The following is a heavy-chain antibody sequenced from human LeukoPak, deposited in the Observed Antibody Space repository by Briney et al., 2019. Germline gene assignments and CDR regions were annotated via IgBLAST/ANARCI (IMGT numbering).Heavy chain of an antibody. J-gene: IGHJ5*02. CDR2: IIPIFDTA. D-gene: IGHD3-22*01. CDR3: ARRDSSGHNWFDP. V-gene: IGHV1-69*05. CDR1: GYTFTDYY. Sequence: RASVKVSCKASGYTFTDYYIHWVRQAPGQGLEWMGGIIPIFDTANYAQKFQGRVTITTDESTSTAYMELSSLRSEDTAVYYCARRDSSGHNWFDPWGQGTLVTVSS.